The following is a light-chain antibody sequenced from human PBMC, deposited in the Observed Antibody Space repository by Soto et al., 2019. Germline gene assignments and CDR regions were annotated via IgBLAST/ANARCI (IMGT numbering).Light chain of an antibody. J-gene: IGKJ1*01. V-gene: IGKV3-20*01. CDR3: HQYGSSAWT. Sequence: DIVLTQSPGTLSLSPGERATLSCRASQSVSSSYLAWYQQKPGQAPRLLIYGASSRATGIPDRFSGSGSGTDFTLTISRLEPEDFAVYYCHQYGSSAWTFGQGTKVDIK. CDR2: GAS. CDR1: QSVSSSY.